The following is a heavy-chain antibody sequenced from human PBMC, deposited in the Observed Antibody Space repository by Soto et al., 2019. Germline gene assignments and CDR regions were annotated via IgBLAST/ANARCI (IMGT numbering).Heavy chain of an antibody. V-gene: IGHV4-4*02. J-gene: IGHJ4*02. CDR2: VYHSGST. D-gene: IGHD6-13*01. Sequence: SETLSLTCAVSGASISTNNWWSWVRQPPGKGLEWIGEVYHSGSTNCNPSLKSRVTISIDKSKNQFSLRLTSMTAADTAVYYCAVPGAGDFDYWSQGTLVTVSS. CDR3: AVPGAGDFDY. CDR1: GASISTNNW.